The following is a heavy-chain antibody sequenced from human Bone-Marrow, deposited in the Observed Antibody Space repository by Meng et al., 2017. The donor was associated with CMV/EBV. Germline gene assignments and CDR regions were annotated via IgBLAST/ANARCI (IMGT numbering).Heavy chain of an antibody. CDR3: ARQAGAIVVVPAAIAPYDAFDI. CDR2: INPKNDAT. Sequence: ASVKVSCKASGYTFTGYYIHWVRQAPGQGLEWMGWINPKNDATYYAQKFQGSINMTRDTSISTAYMELSRLRSDDTAVYYCARQAGAIVVVPAAIAPYDAFDIWGQGTMVTVSS. J-gene: IGHJ3*02. V-gene: IGHV1-2*02. D-gene: IGHD2-2*02. CDR1: GYTFTGYY.